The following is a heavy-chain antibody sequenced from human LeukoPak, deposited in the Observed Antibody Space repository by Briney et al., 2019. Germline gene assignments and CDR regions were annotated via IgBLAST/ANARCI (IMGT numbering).Heavy chain of an antibody. J-gene: IGHJ4*02. CDR1: GFTFSGFT. CDR3: AKDASAGYNYYFDY. D-gene: IGHD5-24*01. CDR2: ITTLDSYM. Sequence: PGGSLRLSCEASGFTFSGFTMNWVRQAPGKEPEWVASITTLDSYMYYADSVQGRFTISRDNAKSELYLQMNSLRAEDTAVYYCAKDASAGYNYYFDYWGQGTRVTVSS. V-gene: IGHV3-21*01.